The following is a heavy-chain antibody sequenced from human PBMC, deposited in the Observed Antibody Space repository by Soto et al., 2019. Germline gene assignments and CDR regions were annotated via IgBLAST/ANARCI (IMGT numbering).Heavy chain of an antibody. J-gene: IGHJ5*02. Sequence: QVQLVQSGAEVKKPGSSVKVSCKASGGTFSSYTISWVRQAPGQGLEWMGRIIPILGIANYAQKFQGRVTITADKSTSTAYTELSSLRSEDTAVYYCARVYGSGSGNWFDPWGQGTLVTVSS. V-gene: IGHV1-69*02. D-gene: IGHD3-10*01. CDR1: GGTFSSYT. CDR2: IIPILGIA. CDR3: ARVYGSGSGNWFDP.